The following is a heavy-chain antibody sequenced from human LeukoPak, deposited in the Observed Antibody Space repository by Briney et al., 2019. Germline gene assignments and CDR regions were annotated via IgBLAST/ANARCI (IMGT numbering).Heavy chain of an antibody. V-gene: IGHV4-59*06. D-gene: IGHD1-26*01. J-gene: IGHJ4*02. Sequence: SETLSLTCTVSDGSISGAYWNWIRQPPGKGLEWIGFTSYSEGTYYNPSLMSRITISVDRSQNQFSLKMRDVTAADTAVYFCATADWESFYFDSWGQGALVAVSS. CDR2: TSYSEGT. CDR3: ATADWESFYFDS. CDR1: DGSISGAY.